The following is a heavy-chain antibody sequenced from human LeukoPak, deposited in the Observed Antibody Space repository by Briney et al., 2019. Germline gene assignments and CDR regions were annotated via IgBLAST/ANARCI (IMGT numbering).Heavy chain of an antibody. CDR2: ISHDGSNK. Sequence: PGRSLRLSCAASGFTFSNYAMHWVRQAPGKGLEWVAVISHDGSNKYHADSVEGRFTISRDNSKNTLYLQMNSLRPEDTAVYYCARETAGGNYYFDYWGRGTLVTVSS. D-gene: IGHD6-13*01. J-gene: IGHJ4*02. V-gene: IGHV3-30-3*01. CDR3: ARETAGGNYYFDY. CDR1: GFTFSNYA.